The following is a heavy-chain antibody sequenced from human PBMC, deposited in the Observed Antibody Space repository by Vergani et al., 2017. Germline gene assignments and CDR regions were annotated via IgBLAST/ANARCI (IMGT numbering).Heavy chain of an antibody. CDR3: ARRQQLVPYAYDY. V-gene: IGHV5-51*01. Sequence: EVQLVESGGGLLKPGESLKISCKGSGYSFTSYWIGWVRQMPGKGLEWMGIIYPGDSDTRYSPSFQVQVTISADKSISTAYLQWSSLKASDTAMYYCARRQQLVPYAYDYWGQGTLVTVSS. CDR1: GYSFTSYW. CDR2: IYPGDSDT. D-gene: IGHD6-13*01. J-gene: IGHJ4*02.